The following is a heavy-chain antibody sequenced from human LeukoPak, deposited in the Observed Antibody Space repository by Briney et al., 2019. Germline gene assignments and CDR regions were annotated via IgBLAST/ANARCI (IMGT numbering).Heavy chain of an antibody. Sequence: ASVKVSCKASGYTFTSYDINWVRQATGRGLEWMGWMNPNSGNTGYAQKFQGRVTMTRNTSISTAYMELSSLRSEDTAVYYCARGAGNVLLWFGESRKTFDYWGQGTLVTVSS. CDR2: MNPNSGNT. CDR1: GYTFTSYD. J-gene: IGHJ4*02. CDR3: ARGAGNVLLWFGESRKTFDY. V-gene: IGHV1-8*01. D-gene: IGHD3-10*01.